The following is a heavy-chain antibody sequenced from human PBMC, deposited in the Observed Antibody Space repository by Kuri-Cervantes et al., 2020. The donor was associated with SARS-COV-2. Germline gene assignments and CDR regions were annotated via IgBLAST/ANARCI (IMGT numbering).Heavy chain of an antibody. V-gene: IGHV3-30*04. CDR1: GFTFSSYA. CDR3: ARDLAVDVTDSSGYYDY. Sequence: GESLKISCAASGFTFSSYAMHWVRQAPGKGLEWVAVISYDGSNKYYADSVKGRFTISRDNSKNTLYLQMNSLRAEDTAVYYCARDLAVDVTDSSGYYDYWGQGTRVTGSS. D-gene: IGHD3-22*01. J-gene: IGHJ4*02. CDR2: ISYDGSNK.